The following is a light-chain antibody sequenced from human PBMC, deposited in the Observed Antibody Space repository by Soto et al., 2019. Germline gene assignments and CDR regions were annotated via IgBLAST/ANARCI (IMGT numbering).Light chain of an antibody. V-gene: IGKV3-15*01. CDR3: RPYNKWHPIT. J-gene: IGKJ5*01. Sequence: ILMTQSPATLSVSPGERATLSWRASHSVRSDLAWYQRKPGQSPILLIFYATPRGNGSPARFSSSGAGAKFTPTHLNREYEDFAVYYCRPYNKWHPITFGQGTRLEIK. CDR2: YAT. CDR1: HSVRSD.